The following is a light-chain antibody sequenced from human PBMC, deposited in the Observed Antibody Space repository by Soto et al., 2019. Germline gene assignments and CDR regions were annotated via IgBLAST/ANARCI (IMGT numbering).Light chain of an antibody. CDR2: AAS. CDR1: QHISNY. Sequence: DIQMTQSPSSLSASVGGRVTITCRASQHISNYLAWYQQKPGKVPKLLIYAASTLQSGVPSRFSGGASGTDFTLTISSLQPEDVATFYCQMYNSAPWTFGQGTKVEIK. CDR3: QMYNSAPWT. J-gene: IGKJ1*01. V-gene: IGKV1-27*01.